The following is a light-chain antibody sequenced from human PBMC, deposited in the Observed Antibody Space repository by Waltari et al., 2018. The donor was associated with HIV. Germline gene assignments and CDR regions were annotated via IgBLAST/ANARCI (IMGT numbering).Light chain of an antibody. Sequence: IVMTQSPLSMPASPGETATISCMSDQSPLNTNRYNYLDWYVQRPGRSPQLLVYLGSNRASGVPDRCRGSGSGTNFTLTISRVETGDVGVYFCMQVVQTPPTFGQGTTLEI. CDR1: QSPLNTNRYNY. CDR2: LGS. CDR3: MQVVQTPPT. V-gene: IGKV2-28*01. J-gene: IGKJ2*01.